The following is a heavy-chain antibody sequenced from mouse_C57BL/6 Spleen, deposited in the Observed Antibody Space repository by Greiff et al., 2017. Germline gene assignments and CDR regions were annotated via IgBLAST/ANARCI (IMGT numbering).Heavy chain of an antibody. V-gene: IGHV5-17*03. Sequence: EVMLVESGGGLVKPGGSLKLSCAASGFTFSDYGMHWVRQAPEKGLEWVAYISSGSSTIYYADTVKGRFTISRDNAKNTLYLQMSSLKSEDTAMYYCARHEDYGSSYDYWGQGTTLTVSS. CDR1: GFTFSDYG. D-gene: IGHD1-1*01. CDR3: ARHEDYGSSYDY. J-gene: IGHJ2*01. CDR2: ISSGSSTI.